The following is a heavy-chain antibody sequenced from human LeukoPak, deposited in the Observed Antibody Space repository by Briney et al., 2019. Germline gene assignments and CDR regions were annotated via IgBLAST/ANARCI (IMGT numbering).Heavy chain of an antibody. V-gene: IGHV1-8*01. Sequence: ASVTLSCTASGYTFTIYDINWVRQATGQGLEWMGWMNPNSGNTGYAQKFQGRVNMTRNTSISTAYMELSSLRSEDTAVYYCARLRGGPHIGSYGYYVDYWGQGTLVTVSS. D-gene: IGHD5-18*01. CDR2: MNPNSGNT. J-gene: IGHJ4*02. CDR3: ARLRGGPHIGSYGYYVDY. CDR1: GYTFTIYD.